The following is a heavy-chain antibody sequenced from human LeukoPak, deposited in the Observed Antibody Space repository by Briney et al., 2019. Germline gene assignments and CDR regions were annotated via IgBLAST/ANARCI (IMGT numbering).Heavy chain of an antibody. V-gene: IGHV1-8*01. CDR2: MNPDSGNR. D-gene: IGHD2-2*02. Sequence: ASVKVSCKASGYTFTSSDINWVRQATGQGLEWMGWMNPDSGNRGYAQKFQGRVTMTRNTSISTAYMELSRLRSEDTAVYYCAREIPNYYGMDVWGQGTTVTVSS. CDR1: GYTFTSSD. J-gene: IGHJ6*02. CDR3: AREIPNYYGMDV.